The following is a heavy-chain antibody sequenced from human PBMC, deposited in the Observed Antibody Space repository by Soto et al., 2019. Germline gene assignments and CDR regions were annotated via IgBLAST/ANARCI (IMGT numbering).Heavy chain of an antibody. J-gene: IGHJ4*02. D-gene: IGHD1-26*01. CDR1: GGSISSYY. V-gene: IGHV4-59*01. CDR2: IYYSGST. CDR3: ARFRGGATKDFDY. Sequence: SETLSLTCTVSGGSISSYYWSWIRQPPGKGLEWIGYIYYSGSTNYNPSLKSRVTISVDTSKNQFSLKLSSVTAADTAVCYCARFRGGATKDFDYWGQGTLVTVSS.